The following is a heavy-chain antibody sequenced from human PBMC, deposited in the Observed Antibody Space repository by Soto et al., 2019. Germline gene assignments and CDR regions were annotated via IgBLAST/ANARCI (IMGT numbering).Heavy chain of an antibody. D-gene: IGHD3-10*01. Sequence: GGSLRLSCAASGFTFSTYAMAWVRQAPGKGLEWVSGISGSGGSTNHAESVKGRFIISRDNSKTMVYLQMNSLRPEDTAVYYCACLAWFGDPVPPFDCWGQGTLVTVSS. CDR2: ISGSGGST. J-gene: IGHJ4*02. CDR3: ACLAWFGDPVPPFDC. V-gene: IGHV3-23*01. CDR1: GFTFSTYA.